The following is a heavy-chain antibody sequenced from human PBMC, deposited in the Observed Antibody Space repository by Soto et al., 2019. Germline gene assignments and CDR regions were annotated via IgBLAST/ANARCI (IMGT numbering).Heavy chain of an antibody. D-gene: IGHD3-22*01. CDR2: ISGSGGST. J-gene: IGHJ4*02. Sequence: EVQLLESGGGLVQPGGSLRLSCAASGFTFSSYAMSWVRQAPGKGLEWVXAISGSGGSTYYADSVKGRFTISRDNSKNTLYXXXNXXRXEDTXXXXXXXXXXXXXXXSGYKFDYWGQGTLVTVSS. V-gene: IGHV3-23*01. CDR1: GFTFSSYA. CDR3: XXXXXXXXXXSGYKFDY.